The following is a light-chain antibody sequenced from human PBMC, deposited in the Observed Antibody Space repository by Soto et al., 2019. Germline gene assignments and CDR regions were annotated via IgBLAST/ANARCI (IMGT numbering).Light chain of an antibody. J-gene: IGLJ2*01. Sequence: QSVLTQPPSVSGAPWQRVTISCTGSSSNIGAGYDVHWYQLLPGTAPKLLIYANNNRPSGVPDRFSGSRSGTSASLAITGLQAEDEADYYCQSYDSSLSASVVFGGGTQLTVL. V-gene: IGLV1-40*01. CDR3: QSYDSSLSASVV. CDR2: ANN. CDR1: SSNIGAGYD.